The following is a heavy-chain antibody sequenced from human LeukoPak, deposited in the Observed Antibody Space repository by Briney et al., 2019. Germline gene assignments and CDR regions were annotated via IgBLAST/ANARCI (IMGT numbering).Heavy chain of an antibody. CDR3: ATQGDYYGSGPYDY. CDR2: INHSGST. D-gene: IGHD3-10*01. CDR1: GGSFSGYY. Sequence: SETLSLTCAVYGGSFSGYYWSWIRQPPGKGLEWIGEINHSGSTNYNPSLKSRVTISVDTSKNQFSLKLSSVTAADTAVYYCATQGDYYGSGPYDYWGQGTLVTVSS. V-gene: IGHV4-34*01. J-gene: IGHJ4*02.